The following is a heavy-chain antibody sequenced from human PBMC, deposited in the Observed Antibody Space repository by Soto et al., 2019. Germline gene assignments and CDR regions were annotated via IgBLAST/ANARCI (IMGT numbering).Heavy chain of an antibody. CDR3: ARENAPQGNSYSSSWYGSFFSYYYYGMDV. J-gene: IGHJ6*02. CDR1: GFTFSSYS. Sequence: LRLSCAASGFTFSSYSMNWVRQAPGKGLEWVSSISSSSSYIYYADSVKGRFTISRDNAKNSLYLQMNSLRAEDTAGYYCARENAPQGNSYSSSWYGSFFSYYYYGMDVWGQGTTVTVSS. CDR2: ISSSSSYI. D-gene: IGHD6-13*01. V-gene: IGHV3-21*01.